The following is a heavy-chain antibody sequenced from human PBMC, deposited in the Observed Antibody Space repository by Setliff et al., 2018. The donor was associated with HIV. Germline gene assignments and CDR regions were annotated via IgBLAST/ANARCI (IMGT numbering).Heavy chain of an antibody. CDR1: GTDLSVGY. Sequence: PGGSLRLSCAASGTDLSVGYMSWIRQAPGMRPEWVSYISNSSHDISYLDSVRGRFTVSRDNSGRTLYLQINSLRAEDTAIYYCAKARTTVTSALDSWGQGTLVTVSS. CDR3: AKARTTVTSALDS. CDR2: ISNSSHDI. J-gene: IGHJ4*02. V-gene: IGHV3-11*05. D-gene: IGHD4-17*01.